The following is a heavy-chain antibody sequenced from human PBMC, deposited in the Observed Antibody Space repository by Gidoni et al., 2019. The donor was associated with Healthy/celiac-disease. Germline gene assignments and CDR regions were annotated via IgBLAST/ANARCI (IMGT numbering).Heavy chain of an antibody. J-gene: IGHJ4*02. V-gene: IGHV1-69*06. CDR1: GGTFSSYA. D-gene: IGHD5-18*01. Sequence: QVQLVQSGAEVKKHGSSVKVSCKASGGTFSSYAISWGRQAPGQGLGWMGGLIPIFGTANYAQKFQGRVTMTAYKSTSTAYMELSSLRSEDTAVYYCAGRTDTAFDYWGQGTLVTVSS. CDR2: LIPIFGTA. CDR3: AGRTDTAFDY.